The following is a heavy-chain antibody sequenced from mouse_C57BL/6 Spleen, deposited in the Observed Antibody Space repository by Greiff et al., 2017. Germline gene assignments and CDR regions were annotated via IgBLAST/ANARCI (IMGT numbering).Heavy chain of an antibody. V-gene: IGHV14-3*01. CDR3: ALIYYGNYWYFDV. D-gene: IGHD2-1*01. CDR2: LGPANGNT. CDR1: GFNIQNTY. Sequence: VQLQQSVAELVRPGASVKLSCTASGFNIQNTYMHWMKQRPDQGLEWIGRLGPANGNTKYAPKFQGKATITADTSSNTAYLQLISLTSEDTAIYYCALIYYGNYWYFDVWGTGTTVTVSS. J-gene: IGHJ1*03.